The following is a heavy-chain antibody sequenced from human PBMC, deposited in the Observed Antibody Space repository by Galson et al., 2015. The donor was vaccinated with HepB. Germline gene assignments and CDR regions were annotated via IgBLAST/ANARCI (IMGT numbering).Heavy chain of an antibody. CDR2: IKSKTDGETT. D-gene: IGHD5/OR15-5a*01. Sequence: SLRLSCAASGFPFNNAWMTWVRQAPGMGLEWVGRIKSKTDGETTDYAAPVKGRFTISRDDSKNRLYLQMNSLKTEDTAVYYCTTDVYYSTYCSGLDPWGQGTLVTVSS. V-gene: IGHV3-15*01. CDR3: TTDVYYSTYCSGLDP. CDR1: GFPFNNAW. J-gene: IGHJ5*02.